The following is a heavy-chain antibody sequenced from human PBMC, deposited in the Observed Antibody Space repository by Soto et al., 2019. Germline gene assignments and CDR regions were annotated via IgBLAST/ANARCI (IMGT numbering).Heavy chain of an antibody. CDR1: GFTFSSYA. D-gene: IGHD6-6*01. J-gene: IGHJ4*02. V-gene: IGHV3-30-3*01. CDR2: ISYDGSNK. Sequence: GSLRLSCAASGFTFSSYAMHWVRQAPGKGLEWVAVISYDGSNKYYADSVKGRFTISRDNSKNTLYLQMNSLRAEDTAVYYCAKDPFRSSGTQFDYWGQGTLVTVSS. CDR3: AKDPFRSSGTQFDY.